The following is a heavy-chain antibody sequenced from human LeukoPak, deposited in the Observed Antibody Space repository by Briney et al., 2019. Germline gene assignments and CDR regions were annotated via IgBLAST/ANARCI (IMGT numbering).Heavy chain of an antibody. J-gene: IGHJ4*02. CDR1: GFTFSSYS. CDR3: ARGITGTTGIDY. D-gene: IGHD1-7*01. CDR2: ISSSSSYI. Sequence: GGSLRLSCAASGFTFSSYSMNWVRQAPGKGLEWVSSISSSSSYIYYADSVKGRFTISRDNAKNSLCLQMNSLRAEDTAVYYCARGITGTTGIDYWGQGTLVTVSS. V-gene: IGHV3-21*01.